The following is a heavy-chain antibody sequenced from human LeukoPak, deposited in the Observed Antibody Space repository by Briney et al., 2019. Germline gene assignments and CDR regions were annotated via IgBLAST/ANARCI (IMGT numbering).Heavy chain of an antibody. D-gene: IGHD3-10*01. Sequence: ASVKVSCKASGYTFTGYYMHWMRQSPGQGFEWMGWINLSTGGTNYAQKFQGRVTMTRDTSISTAYMELRRLRYDDTAVYYCASWAGGDEPVASFDYWGQGTLITVSS. V-gene: IGHV1-2*02. CDR1: GYTFTGYY. CDR3: ASWAGGDEPVASFDY. CDR2: INLSTGGT. J-gene: IGHJ4*02.